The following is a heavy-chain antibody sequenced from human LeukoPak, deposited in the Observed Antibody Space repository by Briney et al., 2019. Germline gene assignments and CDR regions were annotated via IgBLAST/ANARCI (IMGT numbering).Heavy chain of an antibody. V-gene: IGHV3-23*01. CDR2: ISGNGGST. J-gene: IGHJ4*02. CDR3: AKGSRFGVVIIPYFDY. CDR1: GFTFSSYA. D-gene: IGHD3-3*01. Sequence: GGSLRLSCAASGFTFSSYAMSWVRQAPGKGLEWVSGISGNGGSTFYADSVKGRFTITRDNSQNTLYVQMHSLRAEDTAVYYCAKGSRFGVVIIPYFDYWGQGTLVTVSS.